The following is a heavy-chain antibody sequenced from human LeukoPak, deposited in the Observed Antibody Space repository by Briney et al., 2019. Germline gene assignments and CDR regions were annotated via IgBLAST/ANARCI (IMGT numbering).Heavy chain of an antibody. Sequence: PSETLSLTCTVSGGSISSYYWSWIRQPPGKGLEWIGYIYYSGSTNYDPSLKSRVTISVDTSKNQFSLKLSSVTAADTAVYYCAGLPGCSGADCFRAFDIWGQGTMVTVSS. CDR3: AGLPGCSGADCFRAFDI. CDR2: IYYSGST. CDR1: GGSISSYY. J-gene: IGHJ3*02. D-gene: IGHD2-21*02. V-gene: IGHV4-59*01.